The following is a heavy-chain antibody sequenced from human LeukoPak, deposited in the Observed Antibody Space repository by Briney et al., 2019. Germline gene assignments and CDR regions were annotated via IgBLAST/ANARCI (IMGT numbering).Heavy chain of an antibody. CDR3: ASGGITIFGVVIPNPDY. V-gene: IGHV1-2*02. Sequence: ASVKVSCKASRYTFTGYYMHWVRQAPGQGLEWVGWINPNSGGTNYAQKFQGRVTMTRDTSISTAYMELSRLRSDDTAVYYCASGGITIFGVVIPNPDYWGQGTLVTVST. CDR2: INPNSGGT. CDR1: RYTFTGYY. J-gene: IGHJ4*02. D-gene: IGHD3-3*01.